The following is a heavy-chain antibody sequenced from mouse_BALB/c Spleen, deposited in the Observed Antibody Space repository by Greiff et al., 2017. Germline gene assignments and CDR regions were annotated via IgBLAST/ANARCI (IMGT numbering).Heavy chain of an antibody. CDR1: GFTFSNYS. D-gene: IGHD1-1*01. Sequence: EVKLVESGGGLVQPGGSMKLSCVASGFTFSNYSMNWVRQSPEKGLEWVAEIRLKSNNYATHYAESVKGRFTISRDDSKSSVYLQMNNLRAEDTGIYYCTRSYGSSYYFDYWGQGTTLTVSS. CDR2: IRLKSNNYAT. CDR3: TRSYGSSYYFDY. J-gene: IGHJ2*01. V-gene: IGHV6-6*02.